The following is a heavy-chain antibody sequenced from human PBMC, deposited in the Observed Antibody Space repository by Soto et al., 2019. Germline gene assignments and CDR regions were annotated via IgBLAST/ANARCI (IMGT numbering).Heavy chain of an antibody. Sequence: SETLSLTCTVSDDSIRSSPYYWVWIRHPPGKGLEWIGSVYYGGSTYYNPSLQSRVTISVDTSKKYFSFQLHSVTAADTAVYYCASSLTVTASYNWFDPWGQGTLVTVSS. CDR1: DDSIRSSPYY. J-gene: IGHJ5*02. CDR2: VYYGGST. CDR3: ASSLTVTASYNWFDP. V-gene: IGHV4-39*02. D-gene: IGHD2-21*02.